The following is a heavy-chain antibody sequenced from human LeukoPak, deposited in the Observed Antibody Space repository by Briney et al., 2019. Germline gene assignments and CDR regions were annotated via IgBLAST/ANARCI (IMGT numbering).Heavy chain of an antibody. Sequence: GGSLRLSCAASGFTVSSKYMNWVRQAPGKGLEWVSAIVDSGGSTYNADSVKGRFTISRDNSKNTLYLQMNSLRAEDTAIYYCAKDAFRTSGWYYFDYWGQGTLVAVSS. CDR2: IVDSGGST. D-gene: IGHD6-19*01. CDR1: GFTVSSKY. V-gene: IGHV3-23*01. J-gene: IGHJ4*02. CDR3: AKDAFRTSGWYYFDY.